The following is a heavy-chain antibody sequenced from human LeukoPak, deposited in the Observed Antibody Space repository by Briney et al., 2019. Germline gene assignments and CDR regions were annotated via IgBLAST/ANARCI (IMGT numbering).Heavy chain of an antibody. CDR2: ISYDGSDK. J-gene: IGHJ6*02. CDR1: GFTFSTYP. CDR3: ARDRVAVYCSGGNCQSRYYYYDMDV. D-gene: IGHD2-15*01. V-gene: IGHV3-30*09. Sequence: PGGSLRLSCAASGFTFSTYPMHWVRQAPGKGLEWVASISYDGSDKFFPDSVKGRFAISRDNSNNTLYLQMNSLRPEDTAVYFCARDRVAVYCSGGNCQSRYYYYDMDVWGQGTTVTVSS.